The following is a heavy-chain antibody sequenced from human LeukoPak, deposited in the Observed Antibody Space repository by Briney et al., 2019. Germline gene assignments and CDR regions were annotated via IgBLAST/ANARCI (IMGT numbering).Heavy chain of an antibody. J-gene: IGHJ4*02. V-gene: IGHV1-2*02. Sequence: ASVKVSCKASGYTFTGYYMHWVRQAPGQGLEWMGWINPNSGGTNYAQKFQGRVTVTRDTSISTAYMELSRLRSDDTAVYYCARGSYYYDSSGYATDYWGQGTLVTVSS. D-gene: IGHD3-22*01. CDR2: INPNSGGT. CDR1: GYTFTGYY. CDR3: ARGSYYYDSSGYATDY.